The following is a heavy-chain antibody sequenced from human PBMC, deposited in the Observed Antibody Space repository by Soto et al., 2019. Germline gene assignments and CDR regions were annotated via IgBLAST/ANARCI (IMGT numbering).Heavy chain of an antibody. CDR1: GFSLSTSGVG. D-gene: IGHD3-10*01. J-gene: IGHJ5*01. CDR2: IYWDDDK. V-gene: IGHV2-5*02. CDR3: AHRLLWFDY. Sequence: QITLKESGPTLVKPTQTLTLTCTFSGFSLSTSGVGVGWIRQPPGKALEWLALIYWDDDKRYSPSLKSRLTITKDTSKNQVVLTMTDMDPLDTATFYCAHRLLWFDYWGQGTLVTVSS.